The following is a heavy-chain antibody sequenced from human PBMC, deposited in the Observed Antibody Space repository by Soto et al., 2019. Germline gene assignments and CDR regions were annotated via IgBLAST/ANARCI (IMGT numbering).Heavy chain of an antibody. J-gene: IGHJ6*03. Sequence: GGSLRLSCAASGFTFSSYAMHWVRQAPGKGLEWVSSISSSSSYIYYADSVKGRFTISRDNAKNSLYLQMNSLRAEDTAVYYCAKNGLLHPNYYYYMDVWGKGTTVTVSS. CDR2: ISSSSSYI. CDR3: AKNGLLHPNYYYYMDV. CDR1: GFTFSSYA. D-gene: IGHD2-2*02. V-gene: IGHV3-21*01.